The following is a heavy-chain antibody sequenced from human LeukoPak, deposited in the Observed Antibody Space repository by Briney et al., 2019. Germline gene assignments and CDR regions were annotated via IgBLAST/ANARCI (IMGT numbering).Heavy chain of an antibody. J-gene: IGHJ5*02. V-gene: IGHV1-69*02. Sequence: SVKVSCKASGGTFSSYTISWVRQAPGQGLEWMGRIIPILGIANYAQKFQGRVTITADKSTSTAYMELSSLRSEDTAVYYCARAYYDILTGYVWFDPWGQGTLVTVSS. CDR3: ARAYYDILTGYVWFDP. CDR2: IIPILGIA. D-gene: IGHD3-9*01. CDR1: GGTFSSYT.